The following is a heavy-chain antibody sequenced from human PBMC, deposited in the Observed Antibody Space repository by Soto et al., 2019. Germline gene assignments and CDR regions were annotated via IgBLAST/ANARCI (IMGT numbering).Heavy chain of an antibody. CDR1: ALTYTNAW. CDR3: TADRTSTSDYGIDV. J-gene: IGHJ6*02. Sequence: SLRLSCTASALTYTNAWMNWVRQAPGKGLEWVGRIKRTSEGGTTDYAAPVKGRFTISKDDSKNTVYLQMNSLRSEDTALYYCTADRTSTSDYGIDVWGQGTTVTVSS. V-gene: IGHV3-15*07. CDR2: IKRTSEGGTT. D-gene: IGHD1-26*01.